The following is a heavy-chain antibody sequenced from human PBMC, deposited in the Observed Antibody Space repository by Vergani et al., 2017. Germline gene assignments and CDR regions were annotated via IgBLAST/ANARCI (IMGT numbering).Heavy chain of an antibody. D-gene: IGHD4-17*01. J-gene: IGHJ6*02. CDR1: GYTFTDHY. CDR3: ATPQTVTTGGMEV. Sequence: EVQLVQSGAEVKKPGATMKISCKVSGYTFTDHYMHWVKQAPGKGLEWMGIVDPEDGETIYAEKFKGRVTIAADTSTATAHLELSSLGSEDTAVYYCATPQTVTTGGMEVWGQGTTVIVSS. V-gene: IGHV1-69-2*01. CDR2: VDPEDGET.